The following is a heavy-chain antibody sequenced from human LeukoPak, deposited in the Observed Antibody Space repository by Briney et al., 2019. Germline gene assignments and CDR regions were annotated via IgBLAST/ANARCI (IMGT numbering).Heavy chain of an antibody. CDR1: GFTFSSYA. CDR3: AKDTRSDSSGYYIDY. D-gene: IGHD3-22*01. V-gene: IGHV3-30*04. Sequence: GGSLRLSCAASGFTFSSYAMHWVRQAPGKGLEWVAVISYDGSNKYYADSVKGRFTISRDNSKNTLYLQTNSLRAEDTAVYYCAKDTRSDSSGYYIDYWGQGTLVTVSS. J-gene: IGHJ4*02. CDR2: ISYDGSNK.